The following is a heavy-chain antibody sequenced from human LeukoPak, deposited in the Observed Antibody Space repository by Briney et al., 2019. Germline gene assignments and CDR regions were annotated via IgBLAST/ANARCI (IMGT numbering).Heavy chain of an antibody. Sequence: TGGSLRLSCAASGFTFSSYSMNRVRQAPGKGLEWVSSISSSSSYIYYADSVKGRFTISRDNAKNSLYLQMNSLRAEDTAVYYCARDKSYYYDLGVWGQETTVTVSS. D-gene: IGHD3-22*01. CDR1: GFTFSSYS. CDR3: ARDKSYYYDLGV. CDR2: ISSSSSYI. J-gene: IGHJ6*02. V-gene: IGHV3-21*01.